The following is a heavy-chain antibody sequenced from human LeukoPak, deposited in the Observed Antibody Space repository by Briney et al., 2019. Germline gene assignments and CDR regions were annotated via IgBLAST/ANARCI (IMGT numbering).Heavy chain of an antibody. CDR3: ARAGGSCRSISCFDD. Sequence: GGSLRLSCTASGFTFSSYDMHWVRQATGKGLEWVSGIGTAGDTYYSDSLKGRFTISRDNAKNSLYLQMNGLRVGDTAVYYCARAGGSCRSISCFDDWDQGTLVTVSS. CDR2: IGTAGDT. V-gene: IGHV3-13*01. D-gene: IGHD2-2*01. J-gene: IGHJ4*02. CDR1: GFTFSSYD.